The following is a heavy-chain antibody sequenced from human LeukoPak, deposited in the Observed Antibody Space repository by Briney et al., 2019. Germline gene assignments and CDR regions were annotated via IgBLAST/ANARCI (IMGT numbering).Heavy chain of an antibody. Sequence: SETLSLTCTVSGSSISSYYWSWIRQPAGKGLEWIGRIYTSGSTYYNPSLKSRVTISVDRSKNQFSLKLSSVTAADTAVYYCARDLRSGDAFDIWGQGTMVTVSS. V-gene: IGHV4-4*07. CDR1: GSSISSYY. CDR2: IYTSGST. CDR3: ARDLRSGDAFDI. D-gene: IGHD6-19*01. J-gene: IGHJ3*02.